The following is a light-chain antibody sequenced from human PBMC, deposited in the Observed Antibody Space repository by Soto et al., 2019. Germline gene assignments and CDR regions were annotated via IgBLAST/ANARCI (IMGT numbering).Light chain of an antibody. J-gene: IGLJ2*01. CDR2: EVG. V-gene: IGLV2-14*01. CDR1: SSDIGTYIY. CDR3: SSYTSSNSVL. Sequence: QSALTQPASVSGSPGQSITISCTGTSSDIGTYIYVSWYLQHPGKAPKLLIYEVGNRPSGVSNRFSGSKSGNTASLTISGLQAEDEADYYCSSYTSSNSVLFGGGTKLTVL.